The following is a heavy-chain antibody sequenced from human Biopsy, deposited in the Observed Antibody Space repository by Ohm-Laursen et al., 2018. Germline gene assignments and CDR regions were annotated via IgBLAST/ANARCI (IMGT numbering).Heavy chain of an antibody. J-gene: IGHJ3*01. V-gene: IGHV1-2*02. CDR1: GYAVNDYF. CDR2: NSPNSGGT. Sequence: SVKVSCKGSGYAVNDYFLHWLRQAPGQGPVWMGWNSPNSGGTNYAQKFQGRVTMTTDTSTSTVYLELRRLISDDTAVYYCARDIMSRIAGLVARSDVFDVWGQGTLVTVSS. CDR3: ARDIMSRIAGLVARSDVFDV. D-gene: IGHD3-16*01.